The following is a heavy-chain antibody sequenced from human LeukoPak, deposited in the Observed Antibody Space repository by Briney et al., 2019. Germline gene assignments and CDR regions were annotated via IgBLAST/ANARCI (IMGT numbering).Heavy chain of an antibody. CDR3: ARHDAGIAARPFDN. CDR2: IHASGPT. J-gene: IGHJ4*02. CDR1: GGSISTYY. D-gene: IGHD6-6*01. V-gene: IGHV4-4*09. Sequence: SETLSLTCTVSGGSISTYYWSWIRRPPGKGLEWIAYIHASGPTNYNPSLKSQITISVDTSKHQFSLKLSSVTAADTAVYYCARHDAGIAARPFDNWGQGTLVTVSS.